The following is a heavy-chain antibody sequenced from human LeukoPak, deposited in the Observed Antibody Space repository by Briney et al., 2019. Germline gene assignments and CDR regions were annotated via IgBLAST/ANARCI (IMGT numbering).Heavy chain of an antibody. J-gene: IGHJ4*02. Sequence: GASVKVSCKASGGTFSSYAISWVRQAPGQGLEWMGGIIPIFGTANYAQKFQDRVTITTDESTSTAYMELSSLRSEDTAVYYCARGLYGSGSYSFDYWGQGTLVSVSS. CDR1: GGTFSSYA. V-gene: IGHV1-69*05. D-gene: IGHD3-10*01. CDR2: IIPIFGTA. CDR3: ARGLYGSGSYSFDY.